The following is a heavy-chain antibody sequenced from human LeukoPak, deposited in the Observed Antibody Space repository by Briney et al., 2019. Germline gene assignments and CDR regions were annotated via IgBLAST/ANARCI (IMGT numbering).Heavy chain of an antibody. Sequence: PSETLSLTCTVSGGSISIYYWSWIRQPHGKGLEWIGNIYYTGSTTYNPSLTSPVIISVATSKNQFSLRLTSVTAADTAVYYCARDQDGPKYYNYAMDVWGQGTTVTVSS. D-gene: IGHD2-15*01. CDR2: IYYTGST. V-gene: IGHV4-59*01. CDR3: ARDQDGPKYYNYAMDV. J-gene: IGHJ6*02. CDR1: GGSISIYY.